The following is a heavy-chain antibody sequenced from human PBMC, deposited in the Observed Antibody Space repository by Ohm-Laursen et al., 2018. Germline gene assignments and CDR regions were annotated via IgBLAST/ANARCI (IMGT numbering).Heavy chain of an antibody. CDR3: ARGDGYWGGGDY. CDR2: INPDANER. V-gene: IGHV3-7*01. D-gene: IGHD2-21*02. J-gene: IGHJ4*02. CDR1: GFSISSYW. Sequence: GSLRLSCAASGFSISSYWMSWVRQVAGKGLEFVANINPDANERSYVDSVKGRFTISRDNAKNTVFLQMNSLRPEDTAVYYCARGDGYWGGGDYWGQGTLVTVSS.